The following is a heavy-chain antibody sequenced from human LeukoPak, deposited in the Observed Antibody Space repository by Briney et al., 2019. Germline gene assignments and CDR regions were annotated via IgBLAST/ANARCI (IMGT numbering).Heavy chain of an antibody. Sequence: GGSLRLSCAASGFTFSTYTMHWVRQAPGKGLEYVSSISGNGGSREYANSVKGRFTISRDNSRNTLYLQMGSLRAEDMAVYYCARATRGYDSSGYYYVSLDYWGQGTLVTVSS. CDR3: ARATRGYDSSGYYYVSLDY. CDR2: ISGNGGSR. J-gene: IGHJ4*02. D-gene: IGHD3-22*01. CDR1: GFTFSTYT. V-gene: IGHV3-64*01.